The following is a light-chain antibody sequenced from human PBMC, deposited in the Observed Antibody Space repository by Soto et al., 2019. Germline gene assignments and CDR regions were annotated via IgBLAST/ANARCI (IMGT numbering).Light chain of an antibody. Sequence: DIQMTQSPSSLSASVGDRVTITCRASQSISSYLNWYQQKPGKAPKLLTYAASSLQSGVPSRFSGSGSGTDFTLTISSLQPEDFATYYCQQSYSTPRSAFGGGTKVEIK. V-gene: IGKV1-39*01. CDR2: AAS. CDR1: QSISSY. CDR3: QQSYSTPRSA. J-gene: IGKJ4*01.